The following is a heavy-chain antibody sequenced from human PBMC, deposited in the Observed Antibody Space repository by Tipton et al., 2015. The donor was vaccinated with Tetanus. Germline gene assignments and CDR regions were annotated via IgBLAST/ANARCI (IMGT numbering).Heavy chain of an antibody. D-gene: IGHD3-22*01. V-gene: IGHV4-30-4*08. CDR3: ARAYQDSSGYYPGTTFDY. CDR2: IHHTGST. Sequence: TLSLTCTVSGDSISSGGPYWSWIRQFPGKGLEWMGYIHHTGSTYYNPSLKSRVTISVDTSKNQFSLKLSSVTAADTAVYYCARAYQDSSGYYPGTTFDYWGQGTLVTVSS. CDR1: GDSISSGGPY. J-gene: IGHJ4*02.